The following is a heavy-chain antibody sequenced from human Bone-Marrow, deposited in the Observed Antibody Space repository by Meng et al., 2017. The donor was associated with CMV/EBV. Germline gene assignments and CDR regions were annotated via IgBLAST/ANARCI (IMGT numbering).Heavy chain of an antibody. CDR3: ARDSAVEVPPAIVPLEAFDL. V-gene: IGHV1-69*05. D-gene: IGHD2-2*01. J-gene: IGHJ3*01. CDR1: GGTFSSYA. Sequence: SVKVSCKASGGTFSSYAISWVRQAPGQGLEWMGGIIPIFGTANYAQKFQGRVTITTDESTSTAYMELSSLRSEDTAVYYCARDSAVEVPPAIVPLEAFDLWGQGTMVTVSS. CDR2: IIPIFGTA.